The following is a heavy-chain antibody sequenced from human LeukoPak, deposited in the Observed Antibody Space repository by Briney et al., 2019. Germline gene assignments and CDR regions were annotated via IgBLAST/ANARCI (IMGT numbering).Heavy chain of an antibody. CDR1: GGSFSGYY. J-gene: IGHJ5*02. Sequence: SETLSLTCAVYGGSFSGYYWSWIRQPPGKGLEWIGEINHSGSTNYNPSLKSRVTISVDRSKNQFSLKLSSVTAADTAVYYCARGRYCSGGSCYRRGLNWFDPWGQGTLVTVSS. V-gene: IGHV4-34*01. CDR3: ARGRYCSGGSCYRRGLNWFDP. CDR2: INHSGST. D-gene: IGHD2-15*01.